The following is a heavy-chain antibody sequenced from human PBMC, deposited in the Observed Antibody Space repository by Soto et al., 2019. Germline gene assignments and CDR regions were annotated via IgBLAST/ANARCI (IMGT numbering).Heavy chain of an antibody. J-gene: IGHJ4*02. V-gene: IGHV3-74*03. CDR3: AKDLFWGQCDY. D-gene: IGHD3-16*01. CDR1: GFTFSSYW. Sequence: EVQLVESGGGLVQPGGSLRLSCAASGFTFSSYWMHWVRQDPGQGLVWVSSINGDGTTTQYADSVKGRFTVSRDNAKNTLSLQMDSLRAADTAVYYWAKDLFWGQCDYWGQGTLVIVSS. CDR2: INGDGTTT.